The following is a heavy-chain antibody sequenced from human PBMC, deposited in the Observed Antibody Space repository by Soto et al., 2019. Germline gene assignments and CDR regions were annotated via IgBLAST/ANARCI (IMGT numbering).Heavy chain of an antibody. CDR3: AREQWLADPFDF. V-gene: IGHV3-48*03. Sequence: VQLVESGGGLVQPGGSLRLSCAVSGFTFSSFEMNWVRQAPGKGLEWLSYISGSGNTIYYADSAKGRVTISRDNAKNSLILQMNSLRAEDSAVYYCAREQWLADPFDFWGQGTVVTVSS. J-gene: IGHJ3*01. D-gene: IGHD6-19*01. CDR1: GFTFSSFE. CDR2: ISGSGNTI.